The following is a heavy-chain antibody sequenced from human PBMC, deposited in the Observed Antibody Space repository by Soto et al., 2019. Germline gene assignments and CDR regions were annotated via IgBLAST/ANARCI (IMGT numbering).Heavy chain of an antibody. CDR2: IIPIFGTA. V-gene: IGHV1-69*01. CDR1: GGTFSSYA. CDR3: ARGGTKGLQSLYYFDY. J-gene: IGHJ4*02. Sequence: QVQLVQSGAEVKKPGSSVKVSCKASGGTFSSYAISWVRQAPGQGLEWMGGIIPIFGTANYAQKFQCRVTITADESTSTAYMELSSLRSEDTAVYYCARGGTKGLQSLYYFDYWGQGTLVTVSS. D-gene: IGHD2-8*01.